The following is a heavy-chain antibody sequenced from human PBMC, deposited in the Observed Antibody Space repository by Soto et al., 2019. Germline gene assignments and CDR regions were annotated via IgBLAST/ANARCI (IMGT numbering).Heavy chain of an antibody. CDR3: AGSYDSSGYYLPDAFVI. CDR2: IIPIFGTA. Sequence: SVKVSCKASGGTFSSYAISWVRQAPGQGLEWMGGIIPIFGTANYAQKFQGRVTFTADESTSKAYLELSSLRSEDTAVFYCAGSYDSSGYYLPDAFVIWGQGTMVTVSS. CDR1: GGTFSSYA. V-gene: IGHV1-69*13. J-gene: IGHJ3*02. D-gene: IGHD3-22*01.